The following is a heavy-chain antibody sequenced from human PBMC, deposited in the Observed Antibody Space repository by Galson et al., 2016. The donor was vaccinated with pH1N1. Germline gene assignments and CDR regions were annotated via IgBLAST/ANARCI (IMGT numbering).Heavy chain of an antibody. CDR1: GFSFSGYA. CDR2: IKQDGSEK. J-gene: IGHJ4*02. D-gene: IGHD6-13*01. CDR3: ARAIAAAGSY. V-gene: IGHV3-7*01. Sequence: SLRLSCAASGFSFSGYAMHWVRQAPGKGLEWVANIKQDGSEKYYVDSVKGRFTISRDNAKNSLYLQMNSLRAEDTAVYYCARAIAAAGSYWGQGTLVTVSS.